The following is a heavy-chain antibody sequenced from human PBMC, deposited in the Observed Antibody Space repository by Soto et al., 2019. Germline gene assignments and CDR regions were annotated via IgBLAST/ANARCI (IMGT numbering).Heavy chain of an antibody. CDR2: IKQDGSEK. D-gene: IGHD2-2*02. CDR3: ARGGHCSSTSCYTSRSAFDI. J-gene: IGHJ3*02. CDR1: GFTFSSYW. Sequence: EVQLVESGGGLVQPGGSLRLSCAASGFTFSSYWMSWVRQAPGKGLEWVANIKQDGSEKYYVDSVKGRFTISRDNAKNSLYLQVNSPRAEDTAVYYCARGGHCSSTSCYTSRSAFDIWGQGTMVTVSS. V-gene: IGHV3-7*01.